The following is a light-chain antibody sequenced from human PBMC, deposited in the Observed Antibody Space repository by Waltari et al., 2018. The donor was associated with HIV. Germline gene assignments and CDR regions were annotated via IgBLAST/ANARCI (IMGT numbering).Light chain of an antibody. V-gene: IGLV2-8*01. Sequence: QSALTQPPSASGSPGQSVTISCTGTSSDVGGYNFVSWYQQHPGKAPKLLIFEATKRPSGVPDRFSGSKSGNTASLTVSGLQAEDEADYYCSSYAGSSTLIFGGGTKLTVL. CDR1: SSDVGGYNF. CDR3: SSYAGSSTLI. J-gene: IGLJ2*01. CDR2: EAT.